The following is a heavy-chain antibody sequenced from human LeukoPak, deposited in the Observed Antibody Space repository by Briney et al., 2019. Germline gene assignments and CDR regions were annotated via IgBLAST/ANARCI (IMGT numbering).Heavy chain of an antibody. V-gene: IGHV3-20*04. D-gene: IGHD4-17*01. CDR3: ARPMTTVTTPHRDRFAAPVHRNYYYYYMDV. CDR2: INWNGGST. Sequence: PGGSLRLSCAASGFTFDDYGMSWVRQAPGKRLEWVSGINWNGGSTGSADSVKGRFTISRDNAKKSLCLQMNRLRAEDTALYYCARPMTTVTTPHRDRFAAPVHRNYYYYYMDVWGKGTTVTVSS. J-gene: IGHJ6*03. CDR1: GFTFDDYG.